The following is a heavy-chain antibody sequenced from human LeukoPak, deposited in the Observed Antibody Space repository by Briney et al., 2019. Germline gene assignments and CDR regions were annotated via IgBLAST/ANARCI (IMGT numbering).Heavy chain of an antibody. CDR2: IRGSGGGT. V-gene: IGHV3-23*01. CDR1: GFIFSNYA. D-gene: IGHD4-17*01. Sequence: GGSLRLSCAASGFIFSNYALMWLRQSPGKGLEWVSAIRGSGGGTFYADSVKGRFSISRDNSKNTLYLQMNGLRAEDTAVYYCARDPNGDYIGAFDMWGRGTLVTVSS. J-gene: IGHJ3*02. CDR3: ARDPNGDYIGAFDM.